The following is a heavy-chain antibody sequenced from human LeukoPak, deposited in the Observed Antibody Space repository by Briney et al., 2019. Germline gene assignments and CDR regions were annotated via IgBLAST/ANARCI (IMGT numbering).Heavy chain of an antibody. J-gene: IGHJ3*02. CDR2: FDPEDGET. V-gene: IGHV1-24*01. Sequence: ASVKVSCKVSGYTLTELSMHWVRQAPGKGLEWMGGFDPEDGETIYAQKFQGRVTMTRDTSTSTVYMELSSLRSEDTAVYYCARDRPTDAFDIWGQGTMVTVSS. CDR3: ARDRPTDAFDI. CDR1: GYTLTELS.